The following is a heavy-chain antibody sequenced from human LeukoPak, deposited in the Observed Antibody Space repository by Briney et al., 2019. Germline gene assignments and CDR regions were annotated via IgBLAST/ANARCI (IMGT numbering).Heavy chain of an antibody. V-gene: IGHV4-4*02. CDR3: ARAGGGTYYFDF. J-gene: IGHJ4*02. Sequence: PSETLSLTCAVSGDSINSSNWWTWVRPPPGQGLEWIAEIYHSGNTNYNPSLKRRVTISLDKSKNQFSLKLTSVTAADTALYFCARAGGGTYYFDFWGQGTLVTVSS. CDR2: IYHSGNT. D-gene: IGHD1-26*01. CDR1: GDSINSSNW.